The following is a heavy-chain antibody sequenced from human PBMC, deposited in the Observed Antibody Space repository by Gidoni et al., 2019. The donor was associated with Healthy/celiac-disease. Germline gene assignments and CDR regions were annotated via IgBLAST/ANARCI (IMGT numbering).Heavy chain of an antibody. CDR1: GGSISSSSYY. CDR2: IYYSGST. V-gene: IGHV4-39*01. J-gene: IGHJ4*02. Sequence: QLQLQESGPGLVKPPETLSLTCTVSGGSISSSSYYWGWIRRPPGKGLEWIGSIYYSGSTYYNPSLKSRVTISVDTSKNQFSLKLSSVTAADTAVYYCARHPRLGYFDWLLYYFDYWGQGTLVTVSS. D-gene: IGHD3-9*01. CDR3: ARHPRLGYFDWLLYYFDY.